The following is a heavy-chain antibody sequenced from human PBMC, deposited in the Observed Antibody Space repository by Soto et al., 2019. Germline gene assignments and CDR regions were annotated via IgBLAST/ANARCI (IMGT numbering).Heavy chain of an antibody. V-gene: IGHV3-11*01. D-gene: IGHD3-3*01. CDR2: ISSSGSTI. CDR1: GFTFSDYY. Sequence: GGSLRLSCAASGFTFSDYYMSWIRQAPGKGLEWVSYISSSGSTIYSADSVKGRFTISRDNAKNALYLQMNSLRAEDTDVYYCAKKQLEGGNWFEPWGQGTLVTGSS. J-gene: IGHJ5*02. CDR3: AKKQLEGGNWFEP.